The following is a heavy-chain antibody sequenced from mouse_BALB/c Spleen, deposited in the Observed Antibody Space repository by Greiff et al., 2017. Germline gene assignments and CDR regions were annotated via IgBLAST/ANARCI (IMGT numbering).Heavy chain of an antibody. CDR3: ARESRYYYGSSLYWYFDV. J-gene: IGHJ1*01. Sequence: EVKLEESGGGLVQPGGSLRLSCATSGFTFTDYYMSWVRQPPGKALEWLGFIRNKANGYTTEYSASVKGRFTISRDNSQSILYLQMNTLRAEDSATYYCARESRYYYGSSLYWYFDVWGAGTTVTVSS. CDR2: IRNKANGYTT. D-gene: IGHD1-1*01. CDR1: GFTFTDYY. V-gene: IGHV7-3*02.